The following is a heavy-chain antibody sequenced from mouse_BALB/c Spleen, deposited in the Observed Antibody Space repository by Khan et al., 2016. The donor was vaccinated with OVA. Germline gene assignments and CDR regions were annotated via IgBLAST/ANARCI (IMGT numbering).Heavy chain of an antibody. CDR2: IWSAGST. J-gene: IGHJ3*01. Sequence: QVQLKESEPGLVQPSQSLSITCTVSGFSLPNYSVHWVRQSPGKGLEWLGVIWSAGSTDYNEAFISRLTISKDNSRSQVFFKMNNLQPNDTAIYYCARRGYDYGRGALFAYWGQGTLVTVSA. CDR3: ARRGYDYGRGALFAY. V-gene: IGHV2-2*02. CDR1: GFSLPNYS. D-gene: IGHD2-4*01.